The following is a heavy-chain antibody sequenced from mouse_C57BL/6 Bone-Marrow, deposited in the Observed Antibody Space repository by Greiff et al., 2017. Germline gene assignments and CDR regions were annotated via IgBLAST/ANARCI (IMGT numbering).Heavy chain of an antibody. CDR3: ARHSSSGYYFDY. D-gene: IGHD3-2*02. CDR2: ISSGGSYT. Sequence: EVKVVESGGDLVKPGGSLKLSCAASGFTFSSYGMSWVRQTPDKRLEWVATISSGGSYTYYPDSVKGRFTISRDNAKNTLYLQMSSLKSEDTAMYYCARHSSSGYYFDYWGQGTTLTVSS. J-gene: IGHJ2*01. V-gene: IGHV5-6*01. CDR1: GFTFSSYG.